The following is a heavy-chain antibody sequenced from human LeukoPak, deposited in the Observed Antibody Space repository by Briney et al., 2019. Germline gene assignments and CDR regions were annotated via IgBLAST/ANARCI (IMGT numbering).Heavy chain of an antibody. CDR1: GGSFSGYY. D-gene: IGHD6-13*01. Sequence: PSKTLSLTCAVYGGSFSGYYWSWLRQPPGKGLEWIGEINHSGSTNYNPSFKSRVTISVDTSKNQFSLKLSSVTAADTAVYYCARTIAAADYWGQGTLVTVSS. V-gene: IGHV4-34*01. CDR3: ARTIAAADY. J-gene: IGHJ4*02. CDR2: INHSGST.